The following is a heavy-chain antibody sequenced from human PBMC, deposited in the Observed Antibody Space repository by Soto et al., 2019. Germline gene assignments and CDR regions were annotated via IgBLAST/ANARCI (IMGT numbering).Heavy chain of an antibody. V-gene: IGHV3-21*01. Sequence: EVQLVESGGGLVKPGGSLRLSCAASGFTFSSYSMNWVRQAPGKGLEWVSSISSSSSYIYYADSVKGRFTISRDNAKNSLYLQMNSLSAEDTAVYYCARGVRYYDFWSGYYENYYYYMDVWGKGTTVTVSS. CDR3: ARGVRYYDFWSGYYENYYYYMDV. CDR1: GFTFSSYS. D-gene: IGHD3-3*01. CDR2: ISSSSSYI. J-gene: IGHJ6*03.